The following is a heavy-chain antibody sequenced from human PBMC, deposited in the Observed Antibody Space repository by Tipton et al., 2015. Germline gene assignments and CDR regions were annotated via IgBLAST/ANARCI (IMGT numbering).Heavy chain of an antibody. D-gene: IGHD5-24*01. J-gene: IGHJ6*02. CDR1: GGSFSNYA. Sequence: QVQLVQSGAEVKKPGSSVKVSCKASGGSFSNYAMNWVRQAPGQGLEWMGGIIPLYGTANYAQHFQGRVTITADESTSTAYMELTSLRSEDTAVYYCARDLEHGMDVWGQGTTVTVSS. CDR2: IIPLYGTA. CDR3: ARDLEHGMDV. V-gene: IGHV1-69*01.